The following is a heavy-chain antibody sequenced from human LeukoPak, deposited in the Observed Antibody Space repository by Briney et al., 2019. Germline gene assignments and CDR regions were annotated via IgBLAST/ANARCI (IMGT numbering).Heavy chain of an antibody. J-gene: IGHJ1*01. CDR2: ISPRGDIT. CDR1: RFSFRSHG. D-gene: IGHD3-16*01. V-gene: IGHV3-23*01. Sequence: GGTLRLSCAASRFSFRSHGMNWVRQAPGKGLEWVSGISPRGDITYYKDSVRGRFTISRDNFKNTLSLQLNSLRAEDTAMYYCAKDDDWGRFNHWGQGTLVTVSS. CDR3: AKDDDWGRFNH.